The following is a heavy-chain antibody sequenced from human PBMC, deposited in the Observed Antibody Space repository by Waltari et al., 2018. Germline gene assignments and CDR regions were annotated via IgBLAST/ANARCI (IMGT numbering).Heavy chain of an antibody. V-gene: IGHV4-31*03. CDR1: GGSISSGGYY. J-gene: IGHJ3*02. CDR3: ARVGPVVVITRMHAFDI. CDR2: IYHSGST. Sequence: QVQLQESGPGLVKPSQTLSLTCTVSGGSISSGGYYWSWIRQHPGKGLEWIGYIYHSGSTYYNPSLKSRVTISVGRSKNQFSLKLSSVTAADTAVYYCARVGPVVVITRMHAFDIWGQGTMVTVSS. D-gene: IGHD3-22*01.